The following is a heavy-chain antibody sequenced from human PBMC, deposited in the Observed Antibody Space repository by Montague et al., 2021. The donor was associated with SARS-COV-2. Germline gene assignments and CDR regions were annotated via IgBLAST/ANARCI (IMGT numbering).Heavy chain of an antibody. CDR2: IFHSGTT. J-gene: IGHJ5*02. CDR1: GGSISSDNW. V-gene: IGHV4-4*02. D-gene: IGHD3-16*01. CDR3: ALPLGGARFDP. Sequence: SETLSLTCTVSGGSISSDNWRAWVRQPPGKGLEWIGDIFHSGTTXYNPSLKSRLTISVDKSKNQISLKLISVTAADTAMYYCALPLGGARFDPWGQGTLVTVSS.